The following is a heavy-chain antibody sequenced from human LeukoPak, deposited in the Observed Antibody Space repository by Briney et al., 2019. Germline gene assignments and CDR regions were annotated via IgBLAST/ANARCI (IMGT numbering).Heavy chain of an antibody. D-gene: IGHD4-23*01. CDR1: GYTLTELS. V-gene: IGHV1-24*01. CDR2: FDPEDGET. CDR3: ATNLATVVTPAYY. J-gene: IGHJ4*02. Sequence: ASVKVSCKVSGYTLTELSMHWVRQTPGKGLEWMGGFDPEDGETIYAQKFQGRVTMTEDTSTDTTYMELSSLRSEDTAVYYCATNLATVVTPAYYWGQGTLVTVAS.